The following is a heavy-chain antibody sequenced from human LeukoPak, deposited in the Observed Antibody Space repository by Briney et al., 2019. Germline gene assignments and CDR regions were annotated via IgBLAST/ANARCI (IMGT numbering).Heavy chain of an antibody. CDR1: GVTFSSYA. J-gene: IGHJ4*02. CDR2: ISYDGSNK. D-gene: IGHD3-16*01. Sequence: GGSLRLSCAASGVTFSSYAMHWVRQAPGKGLEWVAVISYDGSNKYYADSVKSRFTISRDNPKNTLYLHLNSLRPDDTAVYFCARDLSGGGNDCWGQGTLVTVAS. CDR3: ARDLSGGGNDC. V-gene: IGHV3-30-3*01.